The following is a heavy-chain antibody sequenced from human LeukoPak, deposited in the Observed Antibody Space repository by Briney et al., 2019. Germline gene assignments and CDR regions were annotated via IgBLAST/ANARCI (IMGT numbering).Heavy chain of an antibody. Sequence: SGTLSPTCAVHGRSFSAYYWSWIRQSPGKGLGWMGAINHGGSTNYTPSLKGRVTISEDTSKNKFSLKLSSVTAADTAVYYCARGVTYYYDNSGYVQYYFAHWGQGTLVIVCS. D-gene: IGHD3-22*01. CDR3: ARGVTYYYDNSGYVQYYFAH. CDR2: INHGGST. J-gene: IGHJ4*02. CDR1: GRSFSAYY. V-gene: IGHV4-34*01.